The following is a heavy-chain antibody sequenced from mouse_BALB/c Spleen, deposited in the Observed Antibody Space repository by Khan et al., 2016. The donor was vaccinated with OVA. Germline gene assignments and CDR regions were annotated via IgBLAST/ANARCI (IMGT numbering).Heavy chain of an antibody. V-gene: IGHV1S137*01. CDR1: GFTFTDYA. CDR3: AIPAYDGYYDY. Sequence: QIQLVQSGPELVRPGVSVKISCKGSGFTFTDYAMHWVKQSHAKSLEWIGLISTYSGNTNYNQKFKGKATMTVDKSSSTAYMELARLTSEDSAIYYCAIPAYDGYYDYWGQGTTLTVSS. J-gene: IGHJ2*01. D-gene: IGHD2-3*01. CDR2: ISTYSGNT.